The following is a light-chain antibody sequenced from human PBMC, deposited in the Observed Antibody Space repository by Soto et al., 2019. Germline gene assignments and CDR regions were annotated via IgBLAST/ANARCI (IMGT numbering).Light chain of an antibody. Sequence: EDVLTQSPATLSLSPEDRATLSCRDSQSVSSYLAWYQQRPGQPPRLLIYATSNRATGIPARFSGSGSGTEFTLTINSLEPEDFAVYFCQQRTYWPTFGPGTKVEIK. CDR3: QQRTYWPT. V-gene: IGKV3-11*01. CDR1: QSVSSY. J-gene: IGKJ3*01. CDR2: ATS.